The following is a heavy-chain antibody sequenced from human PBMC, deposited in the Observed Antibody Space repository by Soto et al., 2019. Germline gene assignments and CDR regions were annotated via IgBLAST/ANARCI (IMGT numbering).Heavy chain of an antibody. J-gene: IGHJ5*02. Sequence: QVQLVQSGAEVKTPGSSVKVSCKASGGTFGNYAISWVRQAPGQGLEWLGGTLPIFGTANYAQKFQGRVTITADRSTSTAYMELSSLTSEDTAVYYCVRESHEIVAVPATVMGPCTWFDPWGQGTLVTVSS. CDR2: TLPIFGTA. V-gene: IGHV1-69*06. CDR3: VRESHEIVAVPATVMGPCTWFDP. CDR1: GGTFGNYA. D-gene: IGHD2-2*01.